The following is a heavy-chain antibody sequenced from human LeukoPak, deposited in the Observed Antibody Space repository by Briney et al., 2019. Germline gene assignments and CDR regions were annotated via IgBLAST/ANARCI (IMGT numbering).Heavy chain of an antibody. CDR2: IWYDGSNK. CDR3: AKGDYDFWSGYYRFDVYYFDY. D-gene: IGHD3-3*01. Sequence: PGGSLRLSCAASGFTFSGFGMHWVRQAPGKGLEWVAVIWYDGSNKYYADSVKGRFTISRDNSKNTLYLQMNSPRAEDTAVYYCAKGDYDFWSGYYRFDVYYFDYWGQGTLVTVSS. J-gene: IGHJ4*02. V-gene: IGHV3-33*06. CDR1: GFTFSGFG.